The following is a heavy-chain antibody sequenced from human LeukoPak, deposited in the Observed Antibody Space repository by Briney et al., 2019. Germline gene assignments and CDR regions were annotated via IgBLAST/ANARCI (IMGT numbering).Heavy chain of an antibody. J-gene: IGHJ6*03. CDR1: GGSFSGYY. V-gene: IGHV4-34*01. Sequence: SETLSLTCAVYGGSFSGYYWSWIRQPPGKGLEWIGEINHSGSTNYNPSLKSRVTISVDTSKNQFSLKLSSVTAADTAVYYCGRGGGEITFGGVIANYYYYMDVWGKGTTVTVSS. D-gene: IGHD3-16*02. CDR3: GRGGGEITFGGVIANYYYYMDV. CDR2: INHSGST.